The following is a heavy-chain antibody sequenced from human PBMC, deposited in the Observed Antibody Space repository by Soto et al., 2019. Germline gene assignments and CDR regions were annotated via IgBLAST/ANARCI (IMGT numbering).Heavy chain of an antibody. J-gene: IGHJ3*02. CDR1: GDSVSSNSAA. Sequence: PSQTLSLTCVISGDSVSSNSAAWNWIRQSPSRGLEWLGRTYYRSKWYNDYAVSVKSRITINPDTSKNQFSLQLNSVTPEDTAVYYCARARYYDFWSGYYIVPDAFDIWGQGTMVTVSS. CDR2: TYYRSKWYN. V-gene: IGHV6-1*01. D-gene: IGHD3-3*01. CDR3: ARARYYDFWSGYYIVPDAFDI.